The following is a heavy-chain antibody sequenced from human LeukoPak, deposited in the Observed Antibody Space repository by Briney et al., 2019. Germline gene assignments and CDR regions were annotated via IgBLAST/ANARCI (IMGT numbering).Heavy chain of an antibody. D-gene: IGHD3-16*01. V-gene: IGHV4-31*03. CDR1: SGSITSGGYY. J-gene: IGHJ4*02. Sequence: NPSETLSLTCTVSSGSITSGGYYWSWPRQHPGKGLEWIGYIRYSGSTYYNPSLQSRVAISTDTSKNQFSLKLTSVTAADTAVYYCSGGVDAHKRGHWGQGTLVTVSS. CDR3: SGGVDAHKRGH. CDR2: IRYSGST.